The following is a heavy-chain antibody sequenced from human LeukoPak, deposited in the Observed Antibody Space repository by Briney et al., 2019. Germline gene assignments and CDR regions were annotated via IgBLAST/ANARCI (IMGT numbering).Heavy chain of an antibody. CDR3: ARAYRNYYDTSGASGH. CDR1: GFTFSSYA. CDR2: ISYDGSYK. Sequence: PGGSLRLSCAASGFTFSSYAMHWVRQAPGKGLECVTIISYDGSYKYYADSVKGRFTISRDNSKNTLYLQMNSLRAEDTAVYYCARAYRNYYDTSGASGHWGQGTLVTVSS. V-gene: IGHV3-30*04. J-gene: IGHJ1*01. D-gene: IGHD3-22*01.